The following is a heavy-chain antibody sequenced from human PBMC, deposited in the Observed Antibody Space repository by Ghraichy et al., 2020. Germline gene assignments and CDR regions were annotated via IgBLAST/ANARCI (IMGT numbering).Heavy chain of an antibody. V-gene: IGHV3-30-3*01. D-gene: IGHD2-2*01. J-gene: IGHJ3*02. Sequence: GALRLSCSASGFTFSNHAMHWLRQAPGKGLEWVAFISRDGTNKDYADSVKGRLTISRENSRNTVYLEMNSLTTEDTAVYYCARMALGYCSRTSCYLGDAFDIWGQGTMVTVSS. CDR2: ISRDGTNK. CDR3: ARMALGYCSRTSCYLGDAFDI. CDR1: GFTFSNHA.